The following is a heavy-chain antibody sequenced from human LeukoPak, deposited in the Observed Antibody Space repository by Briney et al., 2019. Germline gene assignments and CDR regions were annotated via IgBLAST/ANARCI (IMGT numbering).Heavy chain of an antibody. CDR1: GGSISDSIYF. J-gene: IGHJ4*02. V-gene: IGHV4-39*01. Sequence: TSSETLSLTCTVSGGSISDSIYFWGWIRQPPGKGLEWIGNIYQSGATYYTPSLKSRVTISVDTSKNQLSLNLSSVTAADTAVYYCARLTSNWYFDYWGQGTLVTVSS. CDR3: ARLTSNWYFDY. CDR2: IYQSGAT. D-gene: IGHD1-1*01.